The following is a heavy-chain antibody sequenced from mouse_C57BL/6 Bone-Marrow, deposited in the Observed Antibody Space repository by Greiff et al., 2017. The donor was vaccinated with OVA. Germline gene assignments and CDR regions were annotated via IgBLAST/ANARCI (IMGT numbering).Heavy chain of an antibody. CDR1: GYTFTDYY. CDR2: INPNNGGT. Sequence: VQLKQSGPELVKPGASVKISCKASGYTFTDYYMNWVKQSHGKSLEWIGDINPNNGGTSYNQKFKGKATLTVDKSSSTAYMELRSLTSEDSAVYYCARVTTVVAEFYYAMDYWGQGTSVTVSS. V-gene: IGHV1-26*01. CDR3: ARVTTVVAEFYYAMDY. D-gene: IGHD1-1*01. J-gene: IGHJ4*01.